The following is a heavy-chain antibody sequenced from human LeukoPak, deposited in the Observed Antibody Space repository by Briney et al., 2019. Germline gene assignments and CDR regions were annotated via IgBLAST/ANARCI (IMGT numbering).Heavy chain of an antibody. CDR1: GYTFTDYG. CDR3: ARVGIAATVGNWFDP. D-gene: IGHD6-13*01. CDR2: INPNSGGT. V-gene: IGHV1-2*04. J-gene: IGHJ5*02. Sequence: ASVKVSCKASGYTFTDYGISWVRQAPGQGLEWMGWINPNSGGTNYAQKFQGWVTMTRDTSISTAYMELSRLRSDDTAVYYCARVGIAATVGNWFDPWGQGTLVTVSS.